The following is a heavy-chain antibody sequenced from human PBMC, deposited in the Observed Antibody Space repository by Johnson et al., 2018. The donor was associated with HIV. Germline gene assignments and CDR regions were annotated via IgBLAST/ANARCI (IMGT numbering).Heavy chain of an antibody. Sequence: VQLVESGGGVVQPGRSLRLSCAASGFTFSHAWMSWVRQAPGKGLQWVGRIKSKTDGGTRDYAAPVKGRFTISRDDSKNTLNLQMNSLKTEDTAVYYCTTDRGYYDRSGYSRPFDIWGQGTMVIVSS. CDR2: IKSKTDGGTR. J-gene: IGHJ3*02. CDR3: TTDRGYYDRSGYSRPFDI. V-gene: IGHV3-15*05. CDR1: GFTFSHAW. D-gene: IGHD3-22*01.